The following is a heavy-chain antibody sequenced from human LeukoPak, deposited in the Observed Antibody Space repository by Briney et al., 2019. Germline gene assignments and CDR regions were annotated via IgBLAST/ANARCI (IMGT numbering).Heavy chain of an antibody. J-gene: IGHJ4*02. D-gene: IGHD1-26*01. CDR3: ARRSGTYGSNDY. CDR2: IYPGDSDA. Sequence: GESLKISCKGSGYSFTTYWIAGVRQMPGKGLEWMGIIYPGDSDARYSPSFQGQVTISADKSISTAYLQWSSLKASDTAMYYCARRSGTYGSNDYWGQGTLVTVSS. V-gene: IGHV5-51*01. CDR1: GYSFTTYW.